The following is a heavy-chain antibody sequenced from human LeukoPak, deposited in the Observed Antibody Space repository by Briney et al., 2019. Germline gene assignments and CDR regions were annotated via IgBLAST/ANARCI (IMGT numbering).Heavy chain of an antibody. CDR2: IIPIFGTA. CDR1: GGTFSSYA. D-gene: IGHD3-9*01. Sequence: GASVKVSCKASGGTFSSYAISWVRQAPGQGLEWMGGIIPIFGTANYAQKFQGRVTITTDESTSTAYMELSSLRSEDTAVYYCATGDDLTGYVTGDYWGQGTLVTVSS. J-gene: IGHJ4*02. CDR3: ATGDDLTGYVTGDY. V-gene: IGHV1-69*05.